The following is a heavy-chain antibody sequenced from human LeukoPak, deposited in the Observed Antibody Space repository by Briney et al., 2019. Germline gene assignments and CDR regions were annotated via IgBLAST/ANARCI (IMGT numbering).Heavy chain of an antibody. J-gene: IGHJ4*02. CDR2: IYSGGST. CDR3: ARDVWGATNY. D-gene: IGHD1-26*01. V-gene: IGHV3-66*02. Sequence: GGSLRLSCAASGFTVSSNYMSWVRQAPGKGLEWVSVIYSGGSTYYADSVKGLFTISRDNSKSTLYLQMNSLRAEDTAVYYCARDVWGATNYWGQGTLVTVSS. CDR1: GFTVSSNY.